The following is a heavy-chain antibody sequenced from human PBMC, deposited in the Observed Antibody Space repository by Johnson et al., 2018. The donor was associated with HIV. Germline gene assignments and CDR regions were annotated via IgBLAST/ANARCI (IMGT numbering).Heavy chain of an antibody. Sequence: VQLVESGGGLAQPGGALRLSCAASGFTFSSYAMSWVRQAPGKGPVWVSRISPDESKTDYADSVKGRFTISRANAKNTLHLQMNSLRGEDTAVYYCARGGRYSESVNDAHDIWGQGTKVTVSS. CDR3: ARGGRYSESVNDAHDI. CDR1: GFTFSSYA. J-gene: IGHJ3*02. V-gene: IGHV3-74*02. CDR2: ISPDESKT. D-gene: IGHD1-26*01.